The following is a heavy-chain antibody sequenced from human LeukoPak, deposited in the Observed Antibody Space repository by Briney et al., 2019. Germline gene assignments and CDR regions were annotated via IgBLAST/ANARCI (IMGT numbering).Heavy chain of an antibody. V-gene: IGHV3-30*02. CDR1: GFTFNNYG. CDR2: IWYDASNK. Sequence: GGSLRLSCAASGFTFNNYGMHWVRQAPGKGLAWVAVIWYDASNKYYVDSVKGRFTISRDNSKNTLYLQMNSLRAEDTAVYYCAKEGVAASGTRGYYYYGMDVWGQGTTVTVSS. D-gene: IGHD6-13*01. CDR3: AKEGVAASGTRGYYYYGMDV. J-gene: IGHJ6*02.